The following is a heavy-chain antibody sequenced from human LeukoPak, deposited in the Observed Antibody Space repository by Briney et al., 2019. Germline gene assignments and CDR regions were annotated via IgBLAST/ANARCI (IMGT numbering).Heavy chain of an antibody. D-gene: IGHD4-17*01. CDR3: AGRNGDPYYFDY. CDR2: ISGSGGST. CDR1: GFTFSSYG. V-gene: IGHV3-23*01. J-gene: IGHJ4*02. Sequence: GGTLRLSCAASGFTFSSYGMSWVRQTPGKGLEWVSAISGSGGSTYYADSVKGRFTISRDNSKNTLYLQMHSLRAEDTAVYYCAGRNGDPYYFDYWGQGTLVTVSS.